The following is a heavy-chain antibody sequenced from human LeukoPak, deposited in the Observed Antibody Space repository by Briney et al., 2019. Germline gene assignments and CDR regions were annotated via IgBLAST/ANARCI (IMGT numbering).Heavy chain of an antibody. D-gene: IGHD3-10*01. Sequence: SGPALVEPTQTLTLTCTFSGFSLTTRGMCVTWIRQPPGKALDWLARIDWDGDNYYNTSLRTGLTISKDTSKNQVVLTMTNMDPIDTATYYCARMRYSASGSSYYFDYWGQGTLVTVSS. V-gene: IGHV2-70*11. CDR1: GFSLTTRGMC. CDR3: ARMRYSASGSSYYFDY. CDR2: IDWDGDN. J-gene: IGHJ4*02.